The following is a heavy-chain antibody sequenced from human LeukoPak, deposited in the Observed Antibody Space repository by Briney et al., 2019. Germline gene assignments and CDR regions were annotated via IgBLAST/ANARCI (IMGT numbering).Heavy chain of an antibody. CDR2: INHSGST. Sequence: SETLSLTCTVSGGSISSYYWSWIRQPPGKGLEWIGEINHSGSTNYNPSLKSRVTISVDTSKNQFSLKLSSVTAADTAVYYCVRGPYYYDSRGFDPWGQGTLVTVSS. V-gene: IGHV4-34*01. J-gene: IGHJ5*02. D-gene: IGHD3-22*01. CDR1: GGSISSYY. CDR3: VRGPYYYDSRGFDP.